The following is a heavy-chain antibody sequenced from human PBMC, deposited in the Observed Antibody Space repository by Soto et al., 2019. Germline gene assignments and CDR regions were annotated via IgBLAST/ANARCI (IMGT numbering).Heavy chain of an antibody. V-gene: IGHV3-72*01. D-gene: IGHD1-26*01. Sequence: GGSLRLSCAASGFTFSDHYMDWVGQGPGKGLEWVGRTRNKAKSYTTEYAASVKGRFTISRDDSKNSLYLQMNGLKTEDTAVYYCARGYGGYDYYFYMDVWGKGTTVTVSS. CDR1: GFTFSDHY. CDR3: ARGYGGYDYYFYMDV. CDR2: TRNKAKSYTT. J-gene: IGHJ6*03.